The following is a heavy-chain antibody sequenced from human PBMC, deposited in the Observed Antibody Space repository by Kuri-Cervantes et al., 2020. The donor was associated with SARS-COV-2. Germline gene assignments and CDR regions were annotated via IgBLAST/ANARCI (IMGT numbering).Heavy chain of an antibody. CDR3: ARDRPWGDWRHYGMDV. Sequence: GGSLRLSCAASGFTFSSYAMHWVRQAPGKGLEWVAVISYDGSNKYYADSVKGRFTISRDNSKNTLYLQMNSLRAEDTAAYYCARDRPWGDWRHYGMDVWGQGTTVTVSS. CDR1: GFTFSSYA. V-gene: IGHV3-30*01. J-gene: IGHJ6*02. CDR2: ISYDGSNK. D-gene: IGHD2-21*02.